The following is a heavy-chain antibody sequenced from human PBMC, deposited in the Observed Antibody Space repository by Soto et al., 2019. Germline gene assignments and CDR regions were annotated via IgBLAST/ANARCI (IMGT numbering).Heavy chain of an antibody. CDR3: ARARIAARKGASFFDY. D-gene: IGHD6-6*01. V-gene: IGHV3-53*01. Sequence: GGSLRFSCAASGFTVSSNYMSWVRQAPGKGLEWVSVIYSGGSTYYADSVKGRFTISRDNSKNTLYLQMNSLRAGDTAVYYCARARIAARKGASFFDYWGQGTLVTVS. CDR2: IYSGGST. J-gene: IGHJ4*02. CDR1: GFTVSSNY.